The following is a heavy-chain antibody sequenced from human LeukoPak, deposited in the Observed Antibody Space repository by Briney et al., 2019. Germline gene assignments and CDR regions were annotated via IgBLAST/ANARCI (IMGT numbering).Heavy chain of an antibody. CDR2: ISAYNGNT. D-gene: IGHD3-22*01. J-gene: IGHJ4*02. CDR1: GYTFTSYG. V-gene: IGHV1-18*01. Sequence: ASVKVSCKASGYTFTSYGISWVRQAPGQGLEWMGWISAYNGNTNYAQKHQGRVTMTTDTSTSTAYMELRSLRSDDTAVYYCAREGLRDYYDSSGYPKFDYWGQGTLVTVSS. CDR3: AREGLRDYYDSSGYPKFDY.